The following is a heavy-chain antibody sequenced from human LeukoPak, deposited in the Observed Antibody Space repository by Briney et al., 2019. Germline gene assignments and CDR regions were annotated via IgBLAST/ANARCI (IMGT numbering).Heavy chain of an antibody. Sequence: SVKVSCKASGGTFSSYAISWVRQAPGQGLEWMGGIIPIFGTANYAQKFQGRVTITTDESTSTAYMELSSLRSEDTAVYYCACRSTGTAAYYYYYMDVWGKGTTVTVSS. CDR1: GGTFSSYA. CDR3: ACRSTGTAAYYYYYMDV. J-gene: IGHJ6*03. D-gene: IGHD1-1*01. CDR2: IIPIFGTA. V-gene: IGHV1-69*05.